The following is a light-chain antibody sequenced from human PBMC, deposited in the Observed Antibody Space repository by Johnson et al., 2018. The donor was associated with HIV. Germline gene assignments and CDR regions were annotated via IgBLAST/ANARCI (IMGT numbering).Light chain of an antibody. Sequence: QSVLTQPPSVSAAPGQKVTISCSVSTSNIGNTYVSWYQQLPGTAPKLLIYENNKRPSGIPDRFSGSKSGTSATLGITGLQTGDEADYYCGTWDSSLSAYVFGTGTKITVL. CDR3: GTWDSSLSAYV. V-gene: IGLV1-51*02. CDR2: ENN. J-gene: IGLJ1*01. CDR1: TSNIGNTY.